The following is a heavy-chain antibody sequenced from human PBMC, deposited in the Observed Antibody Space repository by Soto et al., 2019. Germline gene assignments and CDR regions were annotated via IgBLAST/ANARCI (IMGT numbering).Heavy chain of an antibody. Sequence: SETLSLTCTVSGGSISSYYWSWIRQPPGKGLEWIGYIYYSGSTNYNPSLKSRVTISVDTSKNQFSLKLSSVTAADTAVYYCARVGYSYGYGHDVFDIWGQGTMVTVSS. V-gene: IGHV4-59*01. CDR2: IYYSGST. CDR1: GGSISSYY. CDR3: ARVGYSYGYGHDVFDI. D-gene: IGHD5-18*01. J-gene: IGHJ3*02.